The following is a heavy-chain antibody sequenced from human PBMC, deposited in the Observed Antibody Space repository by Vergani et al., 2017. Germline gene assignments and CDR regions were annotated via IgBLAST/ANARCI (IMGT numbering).Heavy chain of an antibody. CDR3: AREGGGRGYYDSSGTVD. J-gene: IGHJ4*02. V-gene: IGHV3-30-3*01. Sequence: QVQLVESGGGVVQPGRSLRLSCAASGFTFSSYAMHWVRQAPGKGLEWVAVISYDGSNKYYADSVKGRFTISRDNSKNTLYLQMNSLRAEDTAVYYCAREGGGRGYYDSSGTVDWGQGTLVTVSS. D-gene: IGHD3-22*01. CDR1: GFTFSSYA. CDR2: ISYDGSNK.